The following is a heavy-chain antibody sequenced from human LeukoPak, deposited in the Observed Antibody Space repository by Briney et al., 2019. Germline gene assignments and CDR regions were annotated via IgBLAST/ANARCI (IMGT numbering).Heavy chain of an antibody. Sequence: SETLSLTCTVSGSSLIRDCYWGWVRQPPGKGLEWIGNIYHSGNTYYNPSLKSRVTISLDMSKGQFSLRLNSVTAADTAVYYCARVVSGWYHVDYWGQGSLVTVSP. V-gene: IGHV4-38-2*02. CDR2: IYHSGNT. J-gene: IGHJ4*02. D-gene: IGHD6-19*01. CDR3: ARVVSGWYHVDY. CDR1: GSSLIRDCY.